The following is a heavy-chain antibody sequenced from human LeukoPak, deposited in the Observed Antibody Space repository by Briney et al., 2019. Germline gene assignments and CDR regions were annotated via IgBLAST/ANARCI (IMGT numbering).Heavy chain of an antibody. CDR3: ARGPRIALIRGGQWYYYMDV. J-gene: IGHJ6*03. CDR2: INPSGGST. CDR1: GYTFTSYY. Sequence: ASVTVSCKASGYTFTSYYMHWVRQAPGRGLEWMGLINPSGGSTNYAQKFQGRVTMTRHTSTSTVYMELSSLRSEDTAVYYCARGPRIALIRGGQWYYYMDVWGKGTTVTISS. V-gene: IGHV1-46*01. D-gene: IGHD3-10*01.